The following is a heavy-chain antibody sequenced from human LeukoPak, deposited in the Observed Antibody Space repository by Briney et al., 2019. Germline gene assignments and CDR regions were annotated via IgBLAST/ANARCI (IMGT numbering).Heavy chain of an antibody. D-gene: IGHD2-2*01. CDR2: ISSSSTSI. Sequence: GGSLRLSCAASGFTFSSYSMNWVRQAPGKGLEWVSSISSSSTSIYYADSVKGRFTISRDNAKNSLYLQMNSLRAEDTAVYYYARGRGYCSSTSCLNWFDPWGQGTLVTVSS. V-gene: IGHV3-21*01. CDR3: ARGRGYCSSTSCLNWFDP. J-gene: IGHJ5*02. CDR1: GFTFSSYS.